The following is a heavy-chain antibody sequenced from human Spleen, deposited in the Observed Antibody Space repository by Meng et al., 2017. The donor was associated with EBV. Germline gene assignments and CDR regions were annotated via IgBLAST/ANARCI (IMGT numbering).Heavy chain of an antibody. CDR2: ISSGGDSI. J-gene: IGHJ4*02. CDR3: AKVSGDYFWIAAYYYFDY. CDR1: GFIFSDYY. Sequence: QVQLVESGGXXVXPGXALXLSCAASGFIFSDYYMSWIRQAPGKGLEWVSYISSGGDSIYYSDSVKGRFTISRVNAKNTLFLQMNSLRAEDTALYYCAKVSGDYFWIAAYYYFDYWGQGTLVTVSS. D-gene: IGHD4-17*01. V-gene: IGHV3-11*01.